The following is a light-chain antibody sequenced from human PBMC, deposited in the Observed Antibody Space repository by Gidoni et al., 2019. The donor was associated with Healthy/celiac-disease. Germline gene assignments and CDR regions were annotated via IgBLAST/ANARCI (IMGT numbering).Light chain of an antibody. V-gene: IGKV1-33*01. CDR2: DAS. CDR1: QDISNY. J-gene: IGKJ3*01. Sequence: DIQMTQSPSSLSASVGDRVTITCQASQDISNYLNWYQQKPGKAPKLLIYDASNLETGVPSRFSGSGSGTDFTFTIRSLQPEDIATYYCQQYDNLPFTFGPXTKVDIK. CDR3: QQYDNLPFT.